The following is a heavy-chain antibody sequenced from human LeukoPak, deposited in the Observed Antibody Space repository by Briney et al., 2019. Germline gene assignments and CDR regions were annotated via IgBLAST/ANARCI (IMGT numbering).Heavy chain of an antibody. CDR1: GYTLTELS. Sequence: ASVKVSCKVSGYTLTELSMHWVRQAPGKGLEWMGGFDPEDGETIYAQKFQGRVTVTEDTSTDTAYMELSSLRSEDTAVYYCATGENFIVGATTIDYWGQGTLVTVSS. D-gene: IGHD1-26*01. V-gene: IGHV1-24*01. CDR3: ATGENFIVGATTIDY. J-gene: IGHJ4*02. CDR2: FDPEDGET.